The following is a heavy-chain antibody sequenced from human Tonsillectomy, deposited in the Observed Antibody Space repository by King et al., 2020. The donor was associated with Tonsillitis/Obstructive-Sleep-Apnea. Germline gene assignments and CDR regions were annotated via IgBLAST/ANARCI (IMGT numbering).Heavy chain of an antibody. CDR3: ARQGSGYPFDF. Sequence: VQLQQWGAGLLKPSETLSLTCAVYGGSFSGYYWSWIRQPPGKGLEWIGEINHSGSTNYNPSLKSRVTISVDTSKNQFSLGLSSGTAADTAVYYCARQGSGYPFDFWGQGTLVTVSS. J-gene: IGHJ4*02. V-gene: IGHV4-34*01. D-gene: IGHD3-3*01. CDR2: INHSGST. CDR1: GGSFSGYY.